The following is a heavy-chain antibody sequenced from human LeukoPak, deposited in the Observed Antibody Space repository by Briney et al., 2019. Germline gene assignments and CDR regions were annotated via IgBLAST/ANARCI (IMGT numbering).Heavy chain of an antibody. Sequence: GGSLRLSCAVSRFIFSSYGMNWVRQAPGKGLEWVSYISTTTSTMYYADSVKGRFTISRDNARNSLYLQMNNLRAEDTAVYYCARENEYSSSRPFDYWGQGTLVTVSS. CDR1: RFIFSSYG. J-gene: IGHJ4*02. V-gene: IGHV3-48*04. CDR3: ARENEYSSSRPFDY. CDR2: ISTTTSTM. D-gene: IGHD6-6*01.